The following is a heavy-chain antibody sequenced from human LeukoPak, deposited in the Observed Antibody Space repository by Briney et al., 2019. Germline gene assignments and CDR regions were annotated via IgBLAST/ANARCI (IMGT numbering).Heavy chain of an antibody. CDR2: IRYDGSNK. Sequence: PGGSLRLSCAASGFTFSSYGMHWVRQAPGKGLEWVAFIRYDGSNKYYADSVKGRFTISRDNAKNSLYLQMHSLRVEDTAVYYCGGGSGWSHEFWGQGALVTVSS. D-gene: IGHD6-19*01. J-gene: IGHJ4*02. CDR1: GFTFSSYG. CDR3: GGGSGWSHEF. V-gene: IGHV3-30*02.